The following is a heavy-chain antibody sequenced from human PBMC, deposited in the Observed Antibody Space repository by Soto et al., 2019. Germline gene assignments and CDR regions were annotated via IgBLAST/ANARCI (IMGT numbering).Heavy chain of an antibody. J-gene: IGHJ4*02. CDR1: GGSIGSWGYY. CDR3: ARELLESDYYDSSDYPSGLDY. D-gene: IGHD3-22*01. CDR2: IHYSGTT. Sequence: SETLSLTCTVSGGSIGSWGYYWGWIRQPPGKGLEWVGAIHYSGTTYYNPSLKSRVTISVDTSKNQFSLKLSSVTAADTAAYYCARELLESDYYDSSDYPSGLDYWGQGTLVTVSS. V-gene: IGHV4-39*02.